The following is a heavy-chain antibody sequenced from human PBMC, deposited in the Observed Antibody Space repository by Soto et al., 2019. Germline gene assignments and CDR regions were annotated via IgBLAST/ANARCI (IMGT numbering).Heavy chain of an antibody. Sequence: GGSLRLSCAASGFTFSSYGMHWVRQAPGKGLEWVAVISYDGSNKYYADSVKGRFTISRDNSKNTLYLQMNSLRAEDTAVYYCAKDRGYSSGWFAGDWYFDLWGRGTLVTVSS. J-gene: IGHJ2*01. CDR3: AKDRGYSSGWFAGDWYFDL. D-gene: IGHD6-19*01. V-gene: IGHV3-30*18. CDR1: GFTFSSYG. CDR2: ISYDGSNK.